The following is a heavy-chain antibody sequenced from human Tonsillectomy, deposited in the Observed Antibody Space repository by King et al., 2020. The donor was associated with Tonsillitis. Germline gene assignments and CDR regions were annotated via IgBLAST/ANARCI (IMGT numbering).Heavy chain of an antibody. D-gene: IGHD1-14*01. V-gene: IGHV4-39*01. Sequence: QLQLQESGPGLVKPSETLSLTCTVSGGSISSSTYYWGWIRQPPGKGLEWIGSIYYGGTTFNNPSLKSRVTISVHTSKNQFSLKLSSVTAADTAVYFCARQSPETTSEAVDMWGPGTMVTVSS. CDR2: IYYGGTT. CDR1: GGSISSSTYY. J-gene: IGHJ3*02. CDR3: ARQSPETTSEAVDM.